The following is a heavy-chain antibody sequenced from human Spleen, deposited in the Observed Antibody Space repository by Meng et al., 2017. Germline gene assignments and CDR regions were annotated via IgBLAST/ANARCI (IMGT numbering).Heavy chain of an antibody. CDR1: GYSLTTYW. J-gene: IGHJ4*02. CDR2: IYPGDSDT. D-gene: IGHD4-17*01. Sequence: GGSLRLSCQGSGYSLTTYWIGWVRQMPGKGLEWMGIIYPGDSDTRYSPSFQGQVTISADKSISTAYLQWSSLKASDTAMYYCARIYGDYPLADYWGQGTLVTVSS. V-gene: IGHV5-51*01. CDR3: ARIYGDYPLADY.